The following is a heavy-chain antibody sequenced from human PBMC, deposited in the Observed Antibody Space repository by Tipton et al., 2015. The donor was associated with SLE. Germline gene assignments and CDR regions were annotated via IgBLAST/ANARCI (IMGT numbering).Heavy chain of an antibody. Sequence: LRLSCTVSGGSISSYYWSWIRQPPGKGLEWIGYIYYSGSTNYNPSLKSRVTISVDTSKNQFSLKLSSVTAADTAVYYCARVRSSTSCSDYWGQGTLVTVSS. CDR1: GGSISSYY. D-gene: IGHD2-2*01. J-gene: IGHJ4*02. CDR3: ARVRSSTSCSDY. V-gene: IGHV4-59*12. CDR2: IYYSGST.